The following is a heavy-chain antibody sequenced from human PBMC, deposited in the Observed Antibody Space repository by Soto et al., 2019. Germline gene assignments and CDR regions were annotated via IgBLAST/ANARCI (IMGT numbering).Heavy chain of an antibody. CDR2: ISSSSSYI. CDR3: ARDQPGYSYGYGLGY. Sequence: GALRLSCAASGFTFSSYSMNWVRQAPGKGLEWVSSISSSSSYIYYADSVKGRFTISRGNAKNSLYLQMNSLRAEDTAVYYCARDQPGYSYGYGLGYWGQGTLVTVSS. J-gene: IGHJ4*02. CDR1: GFTFSSYS. D-gene: IGHD5-18*01. V-gene: IGHV3-21*01.